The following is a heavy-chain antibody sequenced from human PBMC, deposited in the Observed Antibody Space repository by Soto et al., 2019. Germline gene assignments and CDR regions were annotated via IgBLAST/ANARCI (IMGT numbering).Heavy chain of an antibody. CDR1: GYTFTGYY. Sequence: ASVKVSCKASGYTFTGYYMHWVRQAPGQGLEWMGWINPNSGGTNYAQKFQGWVTMTRDTSISTAYMELSRLRSDDTAVYYCARQLTGDLDVSDAFDIWGQGTMVTVSS. V-gene: IGHV1-2*04. D-gene: IGHD7-27*01. CDR2: INPNSGGT. CDR3: ARQLTGDLDVSDAFDI. J-gene: IGHJ3*02.